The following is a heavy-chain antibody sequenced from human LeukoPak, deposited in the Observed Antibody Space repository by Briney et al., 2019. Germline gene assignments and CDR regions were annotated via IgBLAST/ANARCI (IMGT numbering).Heavy chain of an antibody. J-gene: IGHJ4*02. CDR2: IFHSGST. CDR1: GASISPHN. D-gene: IGHD3-9*01. Sequence: SETLSLTCTVSGASISPHNWSWFRQSPGKGLEWIGSIFHSGSTYHNPSLKSRVTISVDTSKNEFSLKLTSVTAADTAVYYCGRSWEHFDWLSPFDYWGQGTLVTVSS. CDR3: GRSWEHFDWLSPFDY. V-gene: IGHV4-38-2*02.